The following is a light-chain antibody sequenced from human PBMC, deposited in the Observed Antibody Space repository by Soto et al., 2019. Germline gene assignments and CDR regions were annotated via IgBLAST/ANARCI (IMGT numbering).Light chain of an antibody. CDR2: AAS. J-gene: IGKJ2*01. CDR3: QQSYSTPYT. Sequence: DLPMTQSPSSLSASVGDRVTITCRASQSISTYLNWYQQKPGKAPKLLISAASSLQSGVPSQFSGSGSGTDFTLTISSLQPEDFATYYCQQSYSTPYTFGQGTKLEIK. CDR1: QSISTY. V-gene: IGKV1-39*01.